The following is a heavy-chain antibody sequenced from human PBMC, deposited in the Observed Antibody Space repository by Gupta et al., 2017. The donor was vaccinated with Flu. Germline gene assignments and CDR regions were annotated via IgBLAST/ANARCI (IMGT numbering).Heavy chain of an antibody. J-gene: IGHJ4*02. CDR3: ARVVRQLLWFGELRYYFDY. Sequence: QVQXQQWGAGLLKPXETLSLTCAVYGGSFSGXXWXWIRXPXGKGLEWIGEINHSGSTNYNPSLKSRVTISVDTSKNQFSLKLSSVTAADTAVYYCARVVRQLLWFGELRYYFDYWGQGTLVTVSS. CDR1: GGSFSGXX. CDR2: INHSGST. D-gene: IGHD3-10*01. V-gene: IGHV4-34*01.